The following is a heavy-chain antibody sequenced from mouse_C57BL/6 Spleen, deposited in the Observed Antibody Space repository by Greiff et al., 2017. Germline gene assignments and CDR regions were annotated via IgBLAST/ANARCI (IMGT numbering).Heavy chain of an antibody. CDR3: ARRGLRQYYFDY. Sequence: VQLQQSGPELVKPGASVKISCKASGYTFTDYYMNWVKQSHGKSLEWIGDINPNNGGTSYNQKFKGKATLTVDKSSSTAYMELRSLTSEDSAVYYCARRGLRQYYFDYWGQGTTLTVSS. CDR1: GYTFTDYY. J-gene: IGHJ2*01. CDR2: INPNNGGT. V-gene: IGHV1-26*01. D-gene: IGHD1-1*01.